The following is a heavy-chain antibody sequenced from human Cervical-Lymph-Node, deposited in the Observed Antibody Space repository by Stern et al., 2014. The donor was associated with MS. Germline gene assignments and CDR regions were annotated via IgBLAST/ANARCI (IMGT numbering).Heavy chain of an antibody. CDR3: ARDHFTTSLDV. CDR2: IYYSGTT. CDR1: GGSISSDNYY. V-gene: IGHV4-31*03. Sequence: VQLQESGPGLVKPSQTLSLTCTVSGGSISSDNYYWTWIRQPPGQGLEWIGHIYYSGTTYYNPSLKSRVSITVDTSKNLFSLRLSSVTAADTAVYYCARDHFTTSLDVWGHGTTVTVS. D-gene: IGHD2-2*01. J-gene: IGHJ6*02.